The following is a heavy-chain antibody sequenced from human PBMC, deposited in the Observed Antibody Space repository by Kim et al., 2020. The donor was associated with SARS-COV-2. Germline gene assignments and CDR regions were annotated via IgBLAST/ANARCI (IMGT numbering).Heavy chain of an antibody. D-gene: IGHD3-10*01. V-gene: IGHV3-13*01. CDR3: ARVRYYYGSGSYYNGDYYYYGMDV. CDR2: IGTAGDT. J-gene: IGHJ6*02. Sequence: GGSLRLSCAASGFTFSRYDMHLVRQATGKGLEWVSTIGTAGDTYYPGSVKGRFTISRENAKNSLYLQMNSLRAGDTAVYYCARVRYYYGSGSYYNGDYYYYGMDVWGQGTTVTVSS. CDR1: GFTFSRYD.